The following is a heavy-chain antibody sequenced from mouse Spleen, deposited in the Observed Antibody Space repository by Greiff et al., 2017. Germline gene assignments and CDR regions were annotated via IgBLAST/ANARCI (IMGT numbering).Heavy chain of an antibody. V-gene: IGHV5-17*02. D-gene: IGHD2-10*02. CDR1: GFTFSSFG. J-gene: IGHJ4*01. CDR2: ISSGSSTI. CDR3: ATYGNSFNYAMDY. Sequence: EVKLMESGGGLVQPGGSRKLSCAASGFTFSSFGMHWVRQAPEKGLEWVAYISSGSSTIYYADTVKGRFTISRDNPKNTLFLQMTSLRSEDTAMYYCATYGNSFNYAMDYWGQGTSVTVSS.